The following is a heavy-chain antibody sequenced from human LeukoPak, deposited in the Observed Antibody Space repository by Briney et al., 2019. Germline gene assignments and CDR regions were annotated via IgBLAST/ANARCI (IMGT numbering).Heavy chain of an antibody. CDR3: ARYYYDSNSGAPLLSYFDY. CDR2: ISSSGSTI. D-gene: IGHD3-22*01. Sequence: GGSLRLSCAASGFTFSSYGMHWVRQAPGKGLEWVSYISSSGSTIYYADSVKGRFTISRDNAKNSLYLQMNSLRAEDTAVYYCARYYYDSNSGAPLLSYFDYWGQGTLVTVSS. CDR1: GFTFSSYG. V-gene: IGHV3-48*04. J-gene: IGHJ4*02.